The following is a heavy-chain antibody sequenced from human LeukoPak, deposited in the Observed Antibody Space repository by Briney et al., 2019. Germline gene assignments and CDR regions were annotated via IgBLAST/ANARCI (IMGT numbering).Heavy chain of an antibody. CDR2: IYYSGST. CDR1: CGSISSYY. CDR3: AKDRNMGYCSGGSCSYDAFDI. Sequence: SETLSLTCTVSCGSISSYYWSWIRQPPGKGLEWIGYIYYSGSTNYNPSLKSRVTISVDTSKNQFSLKLSSVTAADTAVYYCAKDRNMGYCSGGSCSYDAFDIWGQGTMVTVSS. V-gene: IGHV4-59*01. D-gene: IGHD2-15*01. J-gene: IGHJ3*02.